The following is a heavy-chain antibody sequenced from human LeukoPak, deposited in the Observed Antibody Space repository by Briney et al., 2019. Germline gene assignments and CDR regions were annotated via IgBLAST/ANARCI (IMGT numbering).Heavy chain of an antibody. D-gene: IGHD4-17*01. Sequence: ASVTVSCKASGYTFTSYDINWARQATGQGLEWMGWMNPNSGNTGYAQKFQGRATMTRNTSISTAYMELSSLRSEDTAVYYCARWGGDYDQYYYYYGMDVWGQGTTVTVSS. CDR2: MNPNSGNT. CDR3: ARWGGDYDQYYYYYGMDV. CDR1: GYTFTSYD. V-gene: IGHV1-8*01. J-gene: IGHJ6*02.